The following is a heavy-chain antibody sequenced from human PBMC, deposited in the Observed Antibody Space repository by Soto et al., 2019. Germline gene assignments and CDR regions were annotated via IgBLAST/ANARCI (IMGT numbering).Heavy chain of an antibody. J-gene: IGHJ4*02. CDR2: IYSGGST. CDR1: GFTVSSNY. V-gene: IGHV3-53*01. Sequence: EVQLVESGGGLIQPGESLRLSCAASGFTVSSNYVTWVRQAPGKGLEWVSVIYSGGSTFYADSVKGRFTISRDNSKNTVYLQMNSLRVEDTAMYYCAREGGSYFFDYWGQGTLVTVSS. CDR3: AREGGSYFFDY. D-gene: IGHD1-26*01.